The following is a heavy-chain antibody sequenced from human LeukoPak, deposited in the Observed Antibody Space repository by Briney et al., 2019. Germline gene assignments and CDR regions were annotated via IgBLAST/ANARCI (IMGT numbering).Heavy chain of an antibody. CDR2: IIPIFGTA. CDR1: GGTFSSYG. J-gene: IGHJ4*02. Sequence: SVKVSCKASGGTFSSYGVSWVRQAPGQGLEWMGGIIPIFGTANYAQKFQGRVTITAGESTSTAYMELSSLRSEDTAVYYCARDGYCRSTSCYYFDYWGQGTMVTVSS. CDR3: ARDGYCRSTSCYYFDY. D-gene: IGHD2-2*01. V-gene: IGHV1-69*13.